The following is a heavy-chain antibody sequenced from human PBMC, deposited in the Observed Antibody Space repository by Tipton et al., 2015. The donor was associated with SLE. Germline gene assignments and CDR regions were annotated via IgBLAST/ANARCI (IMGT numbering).Heavy chain of an antibody. CDR3: AKDGCTSTSCNLDWFDP. Sequence: SLRLSCAASGFTVSSNYMSWVRQAPGKGLEWVSAITGSGGSTYYADSVKGRFTITRDNSKNTLFLQMNSLRAEVTAVYYCAKDGCTSTSCNLDWFDPWGQGTLVTASS. CDR1: GFTVSSNY. CDR2: ITGSGGST. J-gene: IGHJ5*02. D-gene: IGHD2-2*01. V-gene: IGHV3-23*01.